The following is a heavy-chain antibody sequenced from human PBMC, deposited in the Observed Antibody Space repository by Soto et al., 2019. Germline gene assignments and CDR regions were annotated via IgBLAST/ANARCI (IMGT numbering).Heavy chain of an antibody. Sequence: QVQLVQSGAEVKKPGASVKVSCKASGYTFTSYGISWVRQAPGQGLEWMGWISAHNGNTKYAQKLQGRVTMTTDTSTTTAYMEVKSLRSDDTAVYYCARYTAMALPYAWGQGTLVTVSS. CDR2: ISAHNGNT. V-gene: IGHV1-18*01. J-gene: IGHJ4*02. CDR1: GYTFTSYG. D-gene: IGHD5-18*01. CDR3: ARYTAMALPYA.